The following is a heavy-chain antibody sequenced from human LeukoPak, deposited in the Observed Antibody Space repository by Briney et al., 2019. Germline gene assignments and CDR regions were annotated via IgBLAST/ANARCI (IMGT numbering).Heavy chain of an antibody. CDR3: ARDRVVVVPAARPVYYYYGMDV. CDR2: IYYSGST. D-gene: IGHD2-2*01. CDR1: GGSISSYY. V-gene: IGHV4-59*01. Sequence: SETLSLTCTVSGGSISSYYWSWLRQPPGKGLEWIGYIYYSGSTNYNPSLKSRATISVDTSKNQFSLKLSSVTAADTAVYYCARDRVVVVPAARPVYYYYGMDVWGQGTTVTVSS. J-gene: IGHJ6*02.